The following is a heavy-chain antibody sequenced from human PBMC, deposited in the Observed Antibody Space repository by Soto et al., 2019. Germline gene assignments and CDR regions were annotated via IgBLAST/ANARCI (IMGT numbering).Heavy chain of an antibody. J-gene: IGHJ5*02. V-gene: IGHV1-8*01. D-gene: IGHD6-6*01. CDR1: GYTFTSYD. CDR2: MNPNSGNT. Sequence: ASVKVSCKASGYTFTSYDINWVRQATGQGLEWMGWMNPNSGNTGYARKFQGRVTMTRNTSISTAYMELSSLRSEDTAVYYCARGTSIAARPIWFDPWGQGTLVTVSS. CDR3: ARGTSIAARPIWFDP.